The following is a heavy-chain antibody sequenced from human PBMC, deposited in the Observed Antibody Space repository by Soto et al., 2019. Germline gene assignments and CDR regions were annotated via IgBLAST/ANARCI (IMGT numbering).Heavy chain of an antibody. CDR2: IYYSGST. Sequence: SETLSLTCTVSGGSISSYYWSWIRQPPGKGLEWIGYIYYSGSTNYNPSLKSRVTISVDTSKNQFSLKLSSVTAADTAVYYCARDRGWGYGDYVLPLWGQGTLVTVSS. CDR1: GGSISSYY. J-gene: IGHJ4*02. CDR3: ARDRGWGYGDYVLPL. V-gene: IGHV4-59*01. D-gene: IGHD4-17*01.